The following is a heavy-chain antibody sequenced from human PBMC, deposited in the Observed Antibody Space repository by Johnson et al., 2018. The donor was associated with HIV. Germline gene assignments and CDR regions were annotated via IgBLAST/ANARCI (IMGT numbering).Heavy chain of an antibody. CDR2: ISYDGSNK. Sequence: QVQLVESGGGVVQPGRSLRLSCAASGFTFSSYAMHWVRQAPGKGLEWVAVISYDGSNKYYADSVKGRFPISRDNSKNTLYLQMNSLRAEDTAVYYCARDDSSGWYGLGAFDIWGQGTMVTVSS. CDR1: GFTFSSYA. V-gene: IGHV3-30*04. J-gene: IGHJ3*02. CDR3: ARDDSSGWYGLGAFDI. D-gene: IGHD6-19*01.